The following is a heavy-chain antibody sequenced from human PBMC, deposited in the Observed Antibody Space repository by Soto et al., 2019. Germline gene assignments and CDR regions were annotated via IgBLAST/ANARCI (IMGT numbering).Heavy chain of an antibody. CDR2: LYDVFGS. J-gene: IGHJ3*01. CDR1: GFTFSIYA. D-gene: IGHD1-1*01. CDR3: ASWHEREHAYDV. V-gene: IGHV3-23*05. Sequence: EVQLLESGGGLGQPGGSLRLSCAASGFTFSIYAMSWVRQAPGKGLEWVSALYDVFGSFYADSVKGRFTTSSDRSKSTVYLQMNDLRPDDTAVYYCASWHEREHAYDVWGQGTTVIVSS.